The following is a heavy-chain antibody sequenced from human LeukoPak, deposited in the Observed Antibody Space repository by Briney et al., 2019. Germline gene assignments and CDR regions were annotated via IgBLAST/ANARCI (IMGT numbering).Heavy chain of an antibody. CDR2: IYSNTGNP. D-gene: IGHD6-19*01. CDR1: GYSFTNYA. CDR3: ARMREPIAVAPIDAFDI. J-gene: IGHJ3*02. Sequence: EASVKVSCKASGYSFTNYAINWVRQAPGQGLEWMGWIYSNTGNPTYAQGFTGRFVFSLDTSVSTAYLQISSLRNEDTAVYYCARMREPIAVAPIDAFDIWGQGTMVTVSS. V-gene: IGHV7-4-1*02.